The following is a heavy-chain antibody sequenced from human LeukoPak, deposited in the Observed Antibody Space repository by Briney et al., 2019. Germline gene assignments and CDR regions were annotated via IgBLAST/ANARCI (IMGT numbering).Heavy chain of an antibody. CDR2: MSSGSRYI. Sequence: GGSLRLCCTASGFSFSTYAMTWVRQAPGKGLEWISSMSSGSRYIYYADSVRGRFTISRDNTKNSLYLLMNNLRAEDTAIYYCARDRPTGASRVFIVQWGQGTPVTVSS. D-gene: IGHD1-26*01. CDR1: GFSFSTYA. J-gene: IGHJ4*02. CDR3: ARDRPTGASRVFIVQ. V-gene: IGHV3-21*06.